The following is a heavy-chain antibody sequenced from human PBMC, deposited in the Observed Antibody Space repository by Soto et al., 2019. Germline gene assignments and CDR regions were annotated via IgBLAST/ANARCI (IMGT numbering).Heavy chain of an antibody. CDR2: IYPGDSDT. Sequence: PVESLKISCNGSGYSFTSYWIGWVRQMPGKGLEWMGIIYPGDSDTRYSPSFRGQVTISADKSISTAYLQWSSLKASDTAMYYCARATISSSWFFFDYWGQGTLVTVSS. D-gene: IGHD6-13*01. J-gene: IGHJ4*02. V-gene: IGHV5-51*01. CDR1: GYSFTSYW. CDR3: ARATISSSWFFFDY.